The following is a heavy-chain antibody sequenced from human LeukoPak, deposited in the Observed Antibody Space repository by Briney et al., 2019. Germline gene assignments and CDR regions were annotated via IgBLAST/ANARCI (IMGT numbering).Heavy chain of an antibody. CDR3: VRGSDSGNMDV. CDR2: IYYSGST. Sequence: SETLSLTCTVSGGSISSGGYYWSWIRQHPGKGLEWIGYIYYSGSTHYNPSLKSRVTISVDTSKNQFSLKLSSVTAADTAVYYCVRGSDSGNMDVWGKGTTVTVSS. J-gene: IGHJ6*03. V-gene: IGHV4-31*03. CDR1: GGSISSGGYY. D-gene: IGHD2-21*01.